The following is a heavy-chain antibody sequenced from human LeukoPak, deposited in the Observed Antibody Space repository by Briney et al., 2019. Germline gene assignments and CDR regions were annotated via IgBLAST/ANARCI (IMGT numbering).Heavy chain of an antibody. CDR1: GGSISSSSYY. D-gene: IGHD6-13*01. CDR3: ARSHDSSSWYFDY. J-gene: IGHJ4*02. CDR2: IYYSGST. V-gene: IGHV4-39*01. Sequence: SETLSLTCTVSGGSISSSSYYWGWIRQPPGTGLEWIGSIYYSGSTYYNPSLKSRVTISVDTSKNQFSLKLSSVTAADTALYYCARSHDSSSWYFDYWGQGTLVTVSS.